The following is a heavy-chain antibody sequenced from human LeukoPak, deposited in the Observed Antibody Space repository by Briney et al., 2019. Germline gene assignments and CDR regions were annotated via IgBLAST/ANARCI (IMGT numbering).Heavy chain of an antibody. CDR2: IYYIGST. V-gene: IGHV4-59*11. D-gene: IGHD6-25*01. Sequence: SETLSLTCSVSGGSLSSHYWSWIRQPPGKGLEWIGYIYYIGSTHYNPSLKSRVTISVDTSNNQFSLKLSSVTAADTAVYYCAREAVPPGAFDIWGQGTMVTVSS. J-gene: IGHJ3*02. CDR3: AREAVPPGAFDI. CDR1: GGSLSSHY.